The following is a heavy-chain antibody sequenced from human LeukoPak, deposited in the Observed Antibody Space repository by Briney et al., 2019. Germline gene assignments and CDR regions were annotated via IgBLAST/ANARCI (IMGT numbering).Heavy chain of an antibody. D-gene: IGHD6-19*01. J-gene: IGHJ4*02. V-gene: IGHV3-48*03. Sequence: GGSLRLTCATSGFNFRSLEMNWVRQALGKGLEWVSRVSDSGDTKYANSVMGRFTISRDNAKNSLYLQMNNLRAEDTAVYYCVREQGSGWYRASDYWGQGTLVTVSS. CDR1: GFNFRSLE. CDR3: VREQGSGWYRASDY. CDR2: VSDSGDTK.